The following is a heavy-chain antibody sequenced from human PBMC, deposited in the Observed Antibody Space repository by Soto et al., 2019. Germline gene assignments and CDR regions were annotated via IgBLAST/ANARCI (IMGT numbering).Heavy chain of an antibody. CDR2: IYSSGST. Sequence: PSETLSLTCTVSGGSISNYFWTWIRQPAGKGLEWIGRIYSSGSTVYNASLKSRVAMSVDTSKNQFPLKLTSLTAADTAVYYCVRDVAAPGISGSWGAFEICGQGTMVTVSS. V-gene: IGHV4-4*07. J-gene: IGHJ3*02. CDR1: GGSISNYF. D-gene: IGHD1-20*01. CDR3: VRDVAAPGISGSWGAFEI.